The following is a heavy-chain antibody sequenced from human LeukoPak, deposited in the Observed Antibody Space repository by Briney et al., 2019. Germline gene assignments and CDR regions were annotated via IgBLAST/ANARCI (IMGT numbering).Heavy chain of an antibody. J-gene: IGHJ4*02. Sequence: GGSLRLSCAASGFTFSSYGMHWVRQAPGKGLEWVAFIRYDGSNKYYADSVKGRFTISRDNSKNTLYLQMNSLRAEDTAVYYCAKDRGRGYSYGYGYYFDYWGQGTLVTVSS. CDR3: AKDRGRGYSYGYGYYFDY. V-gene: IGHV3-30*02. CDR1: GFTFSSYG. CDR2: IRYDGSNK. D-gene: IGHD5-18*01.